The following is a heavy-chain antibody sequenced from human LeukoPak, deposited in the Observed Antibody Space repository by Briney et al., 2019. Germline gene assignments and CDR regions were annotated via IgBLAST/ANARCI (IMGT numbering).Heavy chain of an antibody. V-gene: IGHV4-30-4*01. CDR1: GGSINSGDYY. Sequence: SETLSLTCTVSGGSINSGDYYWSWIRQPPGKGLEWIGNIYYSGSTYYNPSLKSRVTISVDTSKNQFSLKLTSVTAADTTVYYCARAGGYGDRFDYWGQGTLVTVSS. CDR2: IYYSGST. D-gene: IGHD4-17*01. J-gene: IGHJ4*02. CDR3: ARAGGYGDRFDY.